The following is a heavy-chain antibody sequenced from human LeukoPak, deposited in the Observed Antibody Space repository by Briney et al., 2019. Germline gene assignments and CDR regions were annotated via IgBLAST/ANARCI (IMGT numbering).Heavy chain of an antibody. CDR1: GGTFSSYA. Sequence: SVKVSCKASGGTFSSYAISWVRQAPGQGLEWMGGIIPIFGTANYAQKFQGRVTITADKSTSTAYMELSSLRSEDTAVYYCARGVSDYYYMDVWGKGTTVTVSS. CDR2: IIPIFGTA. V-gene: IGHV1-69*06. J-gene: IGHJ6*03. CDR3: ARGVSDYYYMDV.